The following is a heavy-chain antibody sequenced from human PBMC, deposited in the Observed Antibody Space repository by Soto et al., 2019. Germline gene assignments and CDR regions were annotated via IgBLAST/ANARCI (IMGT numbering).Heavy chain of an antibody. CDR2: ISSAGSTI. J-gene: IGHJ6*02. CDR1: GFTFSDYF. V-gene: IGHV3-11*01. Sequence: QVPLVESGGGLVKPGGSLRLSCAASGFTFSDYFMTWIRQAPGKGLEWVSYISSAGSTIYYADSVKGRFTISRDNAKNSLYLQMNSLRAEDTAVYYCAYILRFYGMDVWGQGTTVTVSS. CDR3: AYILRFYGMDV. D-gene: IGHD3-3*01.